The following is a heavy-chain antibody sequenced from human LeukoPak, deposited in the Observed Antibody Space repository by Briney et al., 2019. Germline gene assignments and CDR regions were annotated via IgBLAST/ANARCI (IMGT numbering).Heavy chain of an antibody. CDR3: ARALLDSSGWYFFSLSPGASADNWFDP. CDR1: GYTFTGYY. J-gene: IGHJ5*02. V-gene: IGHV1-2*02. CDR2: INPNSGGT. Sequence: ASVKVSCKASGYTFTGYYMHWVRQAPGQGLEWMGWINPNSGGTNYAQKFQGRVTMTRDTSISTAYMELSRLRSDDTAVYYCARALLDSSGWYFFSLSPGASADNWFDPWGQGTLVTVSS. D-gene: IGHD6-19*01.